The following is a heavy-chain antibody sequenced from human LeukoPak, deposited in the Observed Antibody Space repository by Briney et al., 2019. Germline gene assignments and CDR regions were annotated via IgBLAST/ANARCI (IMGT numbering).Heavy chain of an antibody. J-gene: IGHJ4*02. D-gene: IGHD5-12*01. V-gene: IGHV1-8*01. CDR3: AREYRHQPD. CDR1: GYTFTSYD. CDR2: MNPNSGNT. Sequence: ASVKCSCKASGYTFTSYDINWLRQASGQGLEWMGWMNPNSGNTGYAQKFQGRFTMTWDTSITTAYMELSSLRSEDTAVYYCAREYRHQPDWGQGTLVTVSS.